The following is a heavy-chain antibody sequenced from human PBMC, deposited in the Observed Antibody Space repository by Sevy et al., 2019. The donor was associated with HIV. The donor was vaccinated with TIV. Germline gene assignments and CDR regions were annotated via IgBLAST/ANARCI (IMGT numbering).Heavy chain of an antibody. CDR2: ISHDGINE. D-gene: IGHD6-19*01. V-gene: IGHV3-30*03. J-gene: IGHJ1*01. CDR1: GFSFSYYG. Sequence: GGSLRLSCIGSGFSFSYYGIHWVRQSPGKGLDWVALISHDGINEYYADSVKGRFTISRDNSKNTLYLQMNSLRVEDTAVFFCATSTAVPGVAEYFQHWGQGTLVTVSS. CDR3: ATSTAVPGVAEYFQH.